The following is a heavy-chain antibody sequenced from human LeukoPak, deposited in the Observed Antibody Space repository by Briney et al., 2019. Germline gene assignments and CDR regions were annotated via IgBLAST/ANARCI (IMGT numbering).Heavy chain of an antibody. V-gene: IGHV3-33*06. CDR1: GGSISSSNW. J-gene: IGHJ4*02. CDR2: VWYDGSNQ. D-gene: IGHD2-21*02. CDR3: AKDKDTPATAQPQRGYFES. Sequence: LSLTCAVSGGSISSSNWWSWVRQAPGKGLEWVAIVWYDGSNQYYADSVKGRFTISRDNSKNTVDLQMNSLRVEDTAVYFCAKDKDTPATAQPQRGYFESWGQGTLVTVSA.